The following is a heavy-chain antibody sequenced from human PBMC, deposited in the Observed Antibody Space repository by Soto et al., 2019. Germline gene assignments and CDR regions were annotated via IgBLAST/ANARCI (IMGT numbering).Heavy chain of an antibody. CDR3: AKDYYDTLTGYYGPDY. V-gene: IGHV3-30*18. CDR2: ISYDGSNK. D-gene: IGHD3-9*01. CDR1: GFTFSSYG. Sequence: PGGSLRLSCASSGFTFSSYGIHWVRQAPGKGLEWVAVISYDGSNKYYADSVKGRSTISRDNSKNLLYLQMNSLGAEDTAVYYCAKDYYDTLTGYYGPDYWGQGT. J-gene: IGHJ4*02.